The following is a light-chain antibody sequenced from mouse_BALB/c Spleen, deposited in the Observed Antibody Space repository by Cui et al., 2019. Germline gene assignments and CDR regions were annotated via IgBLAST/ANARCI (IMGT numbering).Light chain of an antibody. J-gene: IGKJ5*01. CDR2: SAS. CDR3: QQYSSYPLT. V-gene: IGKV6-13*01. CDR1: QNVGTA. Sequence: DIVMTQSQKFMSTSVGDRVSITCKASQNVGTAVAWYQQKPGQSPKLLIYSASNRYTGVPGRFTGSGSGTDFTLTISNMQSEDLADYFCQQYSSYPLTFGAGTKLELK.